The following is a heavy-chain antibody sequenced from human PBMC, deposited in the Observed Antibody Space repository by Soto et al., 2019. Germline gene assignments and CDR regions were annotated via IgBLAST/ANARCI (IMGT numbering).Heavy chain of an antibody. CDR2: IYYSGST. J-gene: IGHJ6*02. Sequence: PSETLSLTCTVSGGSISSSSYYWGWIRQPPGKGLEWIGSIYYSGSTYYNPSLKSRVTISVDKSKKQFSLKLSSVTAADTAVYYCARAGRGYCSGGSCYSGLHGMDVWGQGTTVTVSS. D-gene: IGHD2-15*01. CDR3: ARAGRGYCSGGSCYSGLHGMDV. CDR1: GGSISSSSYY. V-gene: IGHV4-39*07.